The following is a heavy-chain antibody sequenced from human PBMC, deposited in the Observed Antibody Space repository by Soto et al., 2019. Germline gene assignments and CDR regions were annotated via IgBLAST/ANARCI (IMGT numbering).Heavy chain of an antibody. CDR3: ARGDREDIAVVIGARPGEYGVEV. J-gene: IGHJ6*02. CDR1: GFTFRSYA. D-gene: IGHD2-15*01. Sequence: QVQLVESGGGVVQPGRSLRLSCAASGFTFRSYAMHWVRQAPGKGLECVAVIAYDGSNKFYRDYVKGRFTISRDNSKNTLYLQINSLRYEDTAVYYCARGDREDIAVVIGARPGEYGVEVWGQGTTVTVSS. V-gene: IGHV3-30-3*01. CDR2: IAYDGSNK.